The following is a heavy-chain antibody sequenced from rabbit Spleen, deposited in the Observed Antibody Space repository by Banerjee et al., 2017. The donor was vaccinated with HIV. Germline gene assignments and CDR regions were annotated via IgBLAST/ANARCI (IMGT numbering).Heavy chain of an antibody. Sequence: QSLEESGGDLVQPEGSLTLTCKASGFSFSSSYYMCWVRQAPGKGLEWIACIYGGSSGSPYYATWAKGRFTISKSSSTTVTLQMTSLTVADTATYFCARDTGSSFSSYGMDLWGPGTLVTVS. CDR3: ARDTGSSFSSYGMDL. D-gene: IGHD8-1*01. CDR2: IYGGSSGSP. V-gene: IGHV1S40*01. CDR1: GFSFSSSYY. J-gene: IGHJ6*01.